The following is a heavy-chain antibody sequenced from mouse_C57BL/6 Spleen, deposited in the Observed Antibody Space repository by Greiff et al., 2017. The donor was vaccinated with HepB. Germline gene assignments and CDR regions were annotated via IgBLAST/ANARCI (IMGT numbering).Heavy chain of an antibody. D-gene: IGHD4-1*01. V-gene: IGHV5-6*01. CDR3: ARHLGRDYFDY. Sequence: DVHLVESGGDLVKPGGSLKLSCAASGFTFSSYGMSWVRQTPDKRLEWVATISSGGSYTYYPDSVKGRFTISRDNAKNTLYLHMSSLKSEDTAMYYCARHLGRDYFDYWGQGTTLTVSS. J-gene: IGHJ2*01. CDR1: GFTFSSYG. CDR2: ISSGGSYT.